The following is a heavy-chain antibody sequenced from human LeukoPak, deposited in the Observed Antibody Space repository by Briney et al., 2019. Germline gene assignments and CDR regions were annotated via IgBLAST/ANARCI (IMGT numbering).Heavy chain of an antibody. D-gene: IGHD3-22*01. CDR2: IYYSGTT. CDR3: AREDYYDSSRYLDY. Sequence: SETLSLTCTVSGGSIGSSGYYWSWLRQHPGKGLEWIGYIYYSGTTYYNPSLKSRVTISVDTSKNQFSLKLFSVTAADTAVYYCAREDYYDSSRYLDYWGQGTLVTVSS. V-gene: IGHV4-31*03. J-gene: IGHJ4*02. CDR1: GGSIGSSGYY.